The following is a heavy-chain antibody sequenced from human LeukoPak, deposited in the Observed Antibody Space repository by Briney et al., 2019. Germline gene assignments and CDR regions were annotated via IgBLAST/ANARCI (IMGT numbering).Heavy chain of an antibody. CDR3: TSRYSGYEDFYY. J-gene: IGHJ4*02. Sequence: GGSLRLSCAASGFTFSGSAMHWVRQAPGKGLEWVGRIRSKANGYTTAYAASVKGRFTISRDDSTNTAYLQMNSLKTEDTAVYYCTSRYSGYEDFYYWGQGTLVTVST. V-gene: IGHV3-73*01. D-gene: IGHD5-12*01. CDR1: GFTFSGSA. CDR2: IRSKANGYTT.